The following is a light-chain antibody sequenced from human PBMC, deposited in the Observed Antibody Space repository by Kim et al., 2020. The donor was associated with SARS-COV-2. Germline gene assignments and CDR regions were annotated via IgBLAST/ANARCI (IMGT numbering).Light chain of an antibody. J-gene: IGLJ3*02. V-gene: IGLV3-27*01. CDR3: YSAADNNLV. Sequence: GSPGLTARITCSGDVLAKKYARWSRQKPGQVPVFVIDKDCGRPSGIPGRFSGSSSGTTVTLAISGAQVEDEADLCCYSAADNNLVFGGGTKLTVL. CDR2: KDC. CDR1: VLAKKY.